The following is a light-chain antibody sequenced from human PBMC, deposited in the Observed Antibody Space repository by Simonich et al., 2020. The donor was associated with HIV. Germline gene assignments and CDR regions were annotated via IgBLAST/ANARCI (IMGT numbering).Light chain of an antibody. CDR1: QSVSSN. CDR2: GAS. Sequence: EIVMTQSPATLSVSPGERATLSCRASQSVSSNLAWYRQRPGQAPRLLIYGASTRATGIPARFSGSGSGTEFTLTISSLQAEDVAVYYCQQYYNTPRTFGQGTKVEIK. V-gene: IGKV3-15*01. J-gene: IGKJ1*01. CDR3: QQYYNTPRT.